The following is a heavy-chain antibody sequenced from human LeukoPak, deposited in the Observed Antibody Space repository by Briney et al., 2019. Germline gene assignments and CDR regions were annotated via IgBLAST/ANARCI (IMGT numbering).Heavy chain of an antibody. J-gene: IGHJ4*02. Sequence: PGGSLRLSCAASGFTFSNYWMHWVRQTPGKGLVWVSRINTDGTGTSYADSVKGRFTISRDGAKNTLYLQMSGLRAEDTAAYYCARVKSGSYYPIDYWGQGTLVTVSS. CDR2: INTDGTGT. V-gene: IGHV3-74*01. CDR1: GFTFSNYW. CDR3: ARVKSGSYYPIDY. D-gene: IGHD1-26*01.